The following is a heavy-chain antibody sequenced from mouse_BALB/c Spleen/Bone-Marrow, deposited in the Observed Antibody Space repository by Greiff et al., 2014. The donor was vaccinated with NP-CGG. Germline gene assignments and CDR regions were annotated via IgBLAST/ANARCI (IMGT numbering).Heavy chain of an antibody. Sequence: EVQLQQSGPELVKPGASVKVSCKASGYAFTSYNMYWVKQSHGKSLEWIGHIDPYNGGTRYNQNFKGKATLTVDKSSSTAYMHLNSLTSEDSAVYYCAREEYGNGFAYWGQGTLVTVSA. CDR1: GYAFTSYN. J-gene: IGHJ3*01. V-gene: IGHV1S135*01. CDR3: AREEYGNGFAY. CDR2: IDPYNGGT. D-gene: IGHD2-10*02.